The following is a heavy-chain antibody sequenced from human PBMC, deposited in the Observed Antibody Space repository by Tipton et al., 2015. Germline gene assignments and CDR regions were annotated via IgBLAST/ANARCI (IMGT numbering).Heavy chain of an antibody. D-gene: IGHD3-3*01. CDR3: ARATIFGFDP. CDR1: GAYIRGRSHY. J-gene: IGHJ5*02. Sequence: TLSLTCTVSGAYIRGRSHYWGWIRQPPGKGLEWIGRISYSGTTYYNPSLKSRVTISVDTAKNQFSLMLRSVTAADTAVYYCARATIFGFDPWGQGTLVTDSS. V-gene: IGHV4-39*01. CDR2: ISYSGTT.